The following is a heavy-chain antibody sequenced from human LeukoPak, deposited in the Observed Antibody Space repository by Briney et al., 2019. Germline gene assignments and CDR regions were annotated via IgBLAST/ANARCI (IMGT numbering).Heavy chain of an antibody. J-gene: IGHJ4*02. CDR2: ITASGHST. D-gene: IGHD5-18*01. CDR3: AKFRVGYNYGIHFDY. Sequence: GGSLRLSCAASGFTFSTYAMTWARQAPGRGLEWVSAITASGHSTYYADSVKGRFTISRDNSKNTLFLQMNSLRADDTAIYYCAKFRVGYNYGIHFDYWGQGTLVTISS. CDR1: GFTFSTYA. V-gene: IGHV3-23*01.